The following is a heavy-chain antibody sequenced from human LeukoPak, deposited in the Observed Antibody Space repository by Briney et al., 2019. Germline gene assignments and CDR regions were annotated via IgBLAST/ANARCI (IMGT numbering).Heavy chain of an antibody. CDR1: GFTFSDYY. CDR3: ARELLWFGELSPYCFDY. CDR2: ISSSGSTT. Sequence: GGSLRLSCAASGFTFSDYYMSWIRQAPEKGPEWVSYISSSGSTTYYADSVKGRFTISRDNAKNSLYLQMNSLRAEDTAVYYCARELLWFGELSPYCFDYWGQGTLVTVSS. V-gene: IGHV3-11*04. D-gene: IGHD3-10*01. J-gene: IGHJ4*02.